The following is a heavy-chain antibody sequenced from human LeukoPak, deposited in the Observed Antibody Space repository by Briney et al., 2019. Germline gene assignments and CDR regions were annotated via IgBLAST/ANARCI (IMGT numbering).Heavy chain of an antibody. CDR3: ARGLVNYASWSGEFDP. CDR1: GYTFTNYG. Sequence: GASLRVSCKASGYTFTNYGISWVRQAPGQGLEWMGCISAYNANTNYAQKFQGRVTMTTDTSTSTAYMELRSLRSDDTAVYYCARGLVNYASWSGEFDPWGQGTLVTVSS. D-gene: IGHD3-3*01. V-gene: IGHV1-18*01. J-gene: IGHJ5*02. CDR2: ISAYNANT.